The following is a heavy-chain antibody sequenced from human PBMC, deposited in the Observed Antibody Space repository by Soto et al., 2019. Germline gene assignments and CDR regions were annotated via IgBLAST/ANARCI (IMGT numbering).Heavy chain of an antibody. CDR1: GGTFSSYT. Sequence: GASVKVSCKASGGTFSSYTISWVRQAPGQGLEWMGRIIPILGIANYAQKFQGRVTITADKSTSTAYMELSSLRSEDTAVYYCARDPYYYDSSGYYGPYVDYWGQGTLVTVSS. V-gene: IGHV1-69*04. CDR2: IIPILGIA. CDR3: ARDPYYYDSSGYYGPYVDY. D-gene: IGHD3-22*01. J-gene: IGHJ4*02.